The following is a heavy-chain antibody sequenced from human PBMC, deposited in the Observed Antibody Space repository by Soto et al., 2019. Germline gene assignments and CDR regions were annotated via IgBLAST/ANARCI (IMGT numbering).Heavy chain of an antibody. J-gene: IGHJ4*02. Sequence: PGGSLRLSCVASGFTVSSNYMSWVRQAPGKGLEWVSVIYSGGSTYYADSVKGRFTISRDNSKNTLYLQMNSLRAEDTAVYYCGRVVDSFVYWGQGTLVTVSS. D-gene: IGHD3-22*01. CDR2: IYSGGST. V-gene: IGHV3-66*01. CDR1: GFTVSSNY. CDR3: GRVVDSFVY.